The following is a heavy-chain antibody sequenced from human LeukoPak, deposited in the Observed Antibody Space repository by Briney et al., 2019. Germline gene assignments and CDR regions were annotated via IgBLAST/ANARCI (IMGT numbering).Heavy chain of an antibody. CDR3: AELGITMIGGV. V-gene: IGHV3-48*04. J-gene: IGHJ6*04. CDR2: ISSSGSTI. CDR1: GFTISSYS. D-gene: IGHD3-10*02. Sequence: GGSLRLSCAASGFTISSYSMNWVRQAPGKGLEWVSYISSSGSTIYYADSVKGRFTISRDNAKNSLYLQMNSLRAEDTAVYYCAELGITMIGGVWGKGTTVTISS.